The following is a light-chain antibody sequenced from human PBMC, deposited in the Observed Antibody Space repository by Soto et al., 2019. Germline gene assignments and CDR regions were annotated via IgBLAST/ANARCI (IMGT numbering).Light chain of an antibody. CDR2: GAS. CDR3: QQYGSSGT. CDR1: QSVSSN. J-gene: IGKJ1*01. V-gene: IGKV3-20*01. Sequence: EIVMTQSPATLSLSPGDSATLSCRASQSVSSNLAWYHQKPGQAPRVLIYGASIRATGVPARFSGSGSGTDFTLTISRLEPEDFAVYYCQQYGSSGTFGQGTKVDIK.